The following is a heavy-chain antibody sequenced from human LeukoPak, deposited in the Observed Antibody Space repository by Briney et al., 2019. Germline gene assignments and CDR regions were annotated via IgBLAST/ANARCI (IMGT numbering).Heavy chain of an antibody. CDR3: ARAVDGGYTIDY. J-gene: IGHJ4*02. Sequence: PGGSLRLSCAASGLTFSDYYMSWIRQAPGKGLEWVSHISSSSSYTNYADSVKGRFTISRDNAKNSLYLQMNSLRAEDTAVYYCARAVDGGYTIDYWGQGTLVTVSS. D-gene: IGHD4-17*01. CDR1: GLTFSDYY. V-gene: IGHV3-11*05. CDR2: ISSSSSYT.